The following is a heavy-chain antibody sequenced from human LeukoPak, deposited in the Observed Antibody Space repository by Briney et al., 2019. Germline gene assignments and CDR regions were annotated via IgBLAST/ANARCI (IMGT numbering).Heavy chain of an antibody. J-gene: IGHJ6*03. D-gene: IGHD3-16*01. CDR1: GFTFSNYA. V-gene: IGHV3-23*01. CDR2: VNDNGAAT. Sequence: GGSLRLSCAASGFTFSNYAMSWARQAPGKGLKWVATVNDNGAATYYADSVKGRFTISRDNSYNTVSLQMNGLRDEDTGVYYCAKGLKTGVGPYMGYHYYMDVWGKGATVTVSS. CDR3: AKGLKTGVGPYMGYHYYMDV.